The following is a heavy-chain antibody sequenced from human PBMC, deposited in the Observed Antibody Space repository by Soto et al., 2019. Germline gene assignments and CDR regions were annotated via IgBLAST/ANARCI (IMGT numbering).Heavy chain of an antibody. Sequence: SETLSLTCTVSGGSISSGGYYWSWIRQHPGKGLEWIGYIYYSGSTYYNPSLKSRVTISVDTSKNQFSLKLSSVTAADTAVYYCAGYRYSSSSRYYYGMDVWGQGTTVTVYS. J-gene: IGHJ6*02. V-gene: IGHV4-31*03. D-gene: IGHD6-6*01. CDR3: AGYRYSSSSRYYYGMDV. CDR1: GGSISSGGYY. CDR2: IYYSGST.